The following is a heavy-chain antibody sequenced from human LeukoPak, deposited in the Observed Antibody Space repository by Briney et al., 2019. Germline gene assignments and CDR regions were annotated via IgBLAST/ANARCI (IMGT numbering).Heavy chain of an antibody. CDR2: ISSSSYI. Sequence: GGSLRLSCAASGFTFSSYSMNWVRQAPVKGLEWVSSISSSSYIYYADSVKGRFTISRDNAKNSLYLQMNSLRAEDTAVYYCARDAPDYYDSSGQDAFDIWGQGTMVTVSS. V-gene: IGHV3-21*01. J-gene: IGHJ3*02. D-gene: IGHD3-22*01. CDR3: ARDAPDYYDSSGQDAFDI. CDR1: GFTFSSYS.